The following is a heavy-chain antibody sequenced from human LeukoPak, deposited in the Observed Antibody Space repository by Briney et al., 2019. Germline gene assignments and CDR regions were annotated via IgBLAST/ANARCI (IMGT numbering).Heavy chain of an antibody. V-gene: IGHV3-33*06. CDR2: IWYDGSNK. CDR3: AKGLRWCDY. J-gene: IGHJ4*02. CDR1: GFTFSSYG. Sequence: GRSLRLSCAASGFTFSSYGMHWVRQAPGKGLGWVALIWYDGSNKYYADSAKGRFTISRDSSKNTLYLQMNSLRAEDTAVYYCAKGLRWCDYWGQGTLVTVSS. D-gene: IGHD4-23*01.